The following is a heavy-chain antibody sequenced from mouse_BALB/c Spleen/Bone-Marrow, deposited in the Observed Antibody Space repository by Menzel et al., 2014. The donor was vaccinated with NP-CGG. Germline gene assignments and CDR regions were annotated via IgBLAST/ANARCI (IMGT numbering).Heavy chain of an antibody. D-gene: IGHD1-1*01. CDR1: GFTFTDYY. V-gene: IGHV7-3*02. CDR2: IRNKANGYTT. J-gene: IGHJ1*01. Sequence: EVMLVVSGGGLVQPGGSLRLSCATSGFTFTDYYMSWVRQTPGKALEWLGFIRNKANGYTTDYSVSVKGRFTISRDNSHSILYLQMNTLRAEDSATYYCARDENYDIYWYFDVWGAGTTVTVSS. CDR3: ARDENYDIYWYFDV.